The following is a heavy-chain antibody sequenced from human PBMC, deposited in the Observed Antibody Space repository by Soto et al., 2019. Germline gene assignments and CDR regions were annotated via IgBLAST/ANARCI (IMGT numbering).Heavy chain of an antibody. D-gene: IGHD2-2*01. V-gene: IGHV1-69*01. Sequence: QVQLVQSGAEVKKPGSSVKVSCKASGGTFSSYAISWVRQAPGQGLEWVGGSIPIPGTANYAQKLQGRVKITADEYTIRAYMELSSLRSEDTAVYYCARSQGSSTSLDIYYYYYYGMDSWGQCTTVTVSS. J-gene: IGHJ6*02. CDR2: SIPIPGTA. CDR3: ARSQGSSTSLDIYYYYYYGMDS. CDR1: GGTFSSYA.